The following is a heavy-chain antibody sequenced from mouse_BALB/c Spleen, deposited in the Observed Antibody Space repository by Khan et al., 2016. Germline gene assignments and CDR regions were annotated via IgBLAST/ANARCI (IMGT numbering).Heavy chain of an antibody. CDR3: ARSTATYFDY. CDR2: IDPENGNT. V-gene: IGHV14-1*02. CDR1: GFNIKDYY. D-gene: IGHD1-2*01. J-gene: IGHJ2*01. Sequence: EVQLQQSGAELVRPGALVKLSCKASGFNIKDYYMHWVKQRPEQGLEWIGWIDPENGNTIYDPKFQGKASLTADTSSNTAYLQLSSLTSEDTAVYDCARSTATYFDYWGQGTTLTVSS.